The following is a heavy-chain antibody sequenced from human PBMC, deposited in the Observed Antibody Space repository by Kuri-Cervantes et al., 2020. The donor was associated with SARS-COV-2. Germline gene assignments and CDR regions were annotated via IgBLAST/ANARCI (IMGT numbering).Heavy chain of an antibody. Sequence: LSLTCAVYGGSFSGYYWSWVRQAPGKGLEWVSHISSSSSTIHYADSVKGRFTISRDNAKNSLYLQMNSLRAEDTAVYYCARVRAEGWTWGQGTLVTVSS. D-gene: IGHD3/OR15-3a*01. V-gene: IGHV3-11*04. CDR3: ARVRAEGWT. CDR2: ISSSSSTI. CDR1: GGSFSGYY. J-gene: IGHJ4*02.